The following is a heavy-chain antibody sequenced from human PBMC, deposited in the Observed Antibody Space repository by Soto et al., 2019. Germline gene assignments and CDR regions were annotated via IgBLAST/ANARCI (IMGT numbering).Heavy chain of an antibody. CDR3: AKTPGVITVITSFDH. V-gene: IGHV3-30*18. Sequence: PGGSLRLSCAASGFTFNTYGMHWVRQAPGKGLEWVAVISYDGSEKYYVDSVKGRFTISKDNSKNTLYLQMNSLRPEDTAVYYCAKTPGVITVITSFDHWGQGTPVTVSS. CDR2: ISYDGSEK. J-gene: IGHJ4*02. CDR1: GFTFNTYG. D-gene: IGHD3-16*01.